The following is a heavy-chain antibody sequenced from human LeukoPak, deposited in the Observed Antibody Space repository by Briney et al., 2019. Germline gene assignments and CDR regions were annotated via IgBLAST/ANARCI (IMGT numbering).Heavy chain of an antibody. J-gene: IGHJ6*02. D-gene: IGHD5-18*01. CDR2: ISSSSSYT. CDR1: GFTFSDYY. CDR3: ARESFQTAMAYYYGMDV. V-gene: IGHV3-11*06. Sequence: PGGSLRLSCAASGFTFSDYYMSWIRQAPGKGLEWVSYISSSSSYTNYADSVKGRFTISRDNAKNSLYLQMNSLRAEDTAVYYCARESFQTAMAYYYGMDVWGQGTTVTVSS.